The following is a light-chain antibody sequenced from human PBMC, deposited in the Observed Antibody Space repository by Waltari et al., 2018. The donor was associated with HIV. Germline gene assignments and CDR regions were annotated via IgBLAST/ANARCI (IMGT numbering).Light chain of an antibody. J-gene: IGLJ3*02. Sequence: QAVLTQPASLSASPGASASLTCTLRGGINVGTYRIYWYQQQPGSPPRYLLRYKSDSDKQQGSGVPSRFSGSKDASANAGILLISWLQSEDEADYYCMIWHSSAWVFGGGTKLTVL. V-gene: IGLV5-45*01. CDR1: GGINVGTYR. CDR3: MIWHSSAWV. CDR2: YKSDSDK.